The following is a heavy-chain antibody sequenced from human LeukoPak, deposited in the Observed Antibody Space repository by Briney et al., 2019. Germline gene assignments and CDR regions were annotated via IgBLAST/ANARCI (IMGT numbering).Heavy chain of an antibody. V-gene: IGHV1-2*02. CDR1: GYTFTGYY. CDR2: INPNSGGT. CDR3: ARGLVGATRYFDY. D-gene: IGHD1-26*01. J-gene: IGHJ4*02. Sequence: ASVKVSCKASGYTFTGYYMHWVRQAPGQGLEWMGWINPNSGGTNYAQKFQGRVTMTRDTSTSTVYMELSSLRSEDTAVYYCARGLVGATRYFDYWGQGTLVTVSS.